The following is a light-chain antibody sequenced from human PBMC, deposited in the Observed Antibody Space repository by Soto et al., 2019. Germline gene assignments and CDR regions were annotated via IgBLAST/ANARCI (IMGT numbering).Light chain of an antibody. V-gene: IGKV3-20*01. CDR2: GAS. Sequence: EIVLTQSPGTLSMSPVGRGTLSGXAIQSLSSSSSASYQXKPXQAPRLXXSGASSRAADIPDRFSGSGSGTDFTLTINRLEHEDFAVYYCQQYNNWPPITFGQGTRLEIK. CDR1: QSLSSSS. J-gene: IGKJ5*01. CDR3: QQYNNWPPIT.